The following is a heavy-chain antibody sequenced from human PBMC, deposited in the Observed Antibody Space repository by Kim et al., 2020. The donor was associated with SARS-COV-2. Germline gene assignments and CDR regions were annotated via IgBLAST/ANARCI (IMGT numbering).Heavy chain of an antibody. V-gene: IGHV3-33*01. Sequence: GGSLRLSCAASGFTFSSYGMHWVRQAPGKGLEWMAFMWFDGSNKNYADSVKGRFAISRDNSKNTLYLQMNSLRPEDTAVYYCARVAAAGTSYYYYYMD. CDR1: GFTFSSYG. D-gene: IGHD6-13*01. CDR2: MWFDGSNK. CDR3: ARVAAAGTSYYYYYMD. J-gene: IGHJ6*03.